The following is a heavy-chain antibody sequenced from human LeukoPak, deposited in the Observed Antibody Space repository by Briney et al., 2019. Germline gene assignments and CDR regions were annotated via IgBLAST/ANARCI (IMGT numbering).Heavy chain of an antibody. CDR3: ARDLRQQLILGWLDP. D-gene: IGHD3/OR15-3a*01. Sequence: ASVKASCKASGYSFTTYYIHWVRQAPGQAPEWMGWINPNGGGTKYAQNFQGRVTMTRDTSITTVYMELSSLTFDDTAVYYCARDLRQQLILGWLDPWGQGTLVTVSS. CDR1: GYSFTTYY. J-gene: IGHJ5*02. V-gene: IGHV1-2*02. CDR2: INPNGGGT.